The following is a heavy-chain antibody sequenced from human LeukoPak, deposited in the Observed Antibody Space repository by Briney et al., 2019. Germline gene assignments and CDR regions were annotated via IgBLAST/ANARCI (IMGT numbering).Heavy chain of an antibody. CDR3: TRHPAVAGTS. J-gene: IGHJ4*02. CDR2: IRSKANSYAT. V-gene: IGHV3-73*01. CDR1: GFTFSGSA. Sequence: GGSLRLSCAASGFTFSGSAMHWVRQAPGKGLEWVGRIRSKANSYATAYAASVKGRSTISRDDSKNTAYLQMNSLKTEDTAVYYCTRHPAVAGTSWGQGTLVTVSS. D-gene: IGHD6-19*01.